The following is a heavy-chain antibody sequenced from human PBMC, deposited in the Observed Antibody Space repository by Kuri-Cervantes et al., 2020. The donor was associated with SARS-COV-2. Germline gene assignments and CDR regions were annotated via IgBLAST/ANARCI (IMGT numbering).Heavy chain of an antibody. V-gene: IGHV3-74*01. CDR3: SGASVRGWFDP. CDR2: INSDGSST. Sequence: GESLKISCAASGFTFSSYSMHWVRQAPGKGLVWVSRINSDGSSTSYADSVKGRFTISRDNAKNTLYLQMNSLRAEDTAGYYCSGASVRGWFDPWGQGTLVTVSS. D-gene: IGHD5/OR15-5a*01. J-gene: IGHJ5*02. CDR1: GFTFSSYS.